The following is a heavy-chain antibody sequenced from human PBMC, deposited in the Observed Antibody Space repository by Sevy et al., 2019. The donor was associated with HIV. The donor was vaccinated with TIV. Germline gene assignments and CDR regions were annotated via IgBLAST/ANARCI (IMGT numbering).Heavy chain of an antibody. V-gene: IGHV3-33*01. CDR1: GFTFSSYG. Sequence: GGSLRLSCAASGFTFSSYGMHWVHQAPGKGLEWVAVIWYDGSNKYYADSVKGRFTISRDNSKNTLYLQMNSLRAEDTAVYYCARDQGYYDILTGITTYYYYGMDVWGQGTTVTVS. CDR3: ARDQGYYDILTGITTYYYYGMDV. J-gene: IGHJ6*02. D-gene: IGHD3-9*01. CDR2: IWYDGSNK.